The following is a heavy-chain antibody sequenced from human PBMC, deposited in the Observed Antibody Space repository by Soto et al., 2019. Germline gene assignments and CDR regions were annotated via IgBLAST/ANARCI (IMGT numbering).Heavy chain of an antibody. CDR1: GGTFSSYA. Sequence: SVKVSCKASGGTFSSYAISWVRQAPGQGLEWMGGIIPIFGTANYAQKFQGRVTITADESTSTAYMELSSLRSEDTAVYYCASPAGYYYDSSGYYSDAFDIWGQGTMVTVSS. V-gene: IGHV1-69*13. D-gene: IGHD3-22*01. CDR3: ASPAGYYYDSSGYYSDAFDI. J-gene: IGHJ3*02. CDR2: IIPIFGTA.